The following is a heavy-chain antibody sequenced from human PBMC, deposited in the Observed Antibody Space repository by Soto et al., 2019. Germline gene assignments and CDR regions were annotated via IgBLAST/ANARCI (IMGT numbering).Heavy chain of an antibody. CDR1: GGSISGSF. J-gene: IGHJ5*02. CDR2: IHNSGST. CDR3: ARLIGYGRFDP. Sequence: SETLSLTCTVSGGSISGSFWSWIRQPPGKGLEWLGYIHNSGSTNYNPSLKSRVTISVDTSKIQFSLKLTSVTAADTAVYYCARLIGYGRFDPWGQGILVTVSS. V-gene: IGHV4-59*08. D-gene: IGHD2-15*01.